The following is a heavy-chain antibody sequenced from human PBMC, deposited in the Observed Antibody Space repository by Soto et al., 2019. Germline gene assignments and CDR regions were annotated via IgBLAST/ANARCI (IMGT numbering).Heavy chain of an antibody. CDR1: GGSISGYY. V-gene: IGHV4-59*12. CDR2: IYYSGTT. CDR3: AMTETTLYNRFDP. D-gene: IGHD3-16*01. J-gene: IGHJ5*02. Sequence: QVQLQESGPGLVKPSETLSLTCTVSGGSISGYYWSWIRQSPGKGLEWIGHIYYSGTTKYNPSLKSRVTMSVDTSKKQFSLRLNSVTAADTAVYYCAMTETTLYNRFDPWGQGTLVTVSS.